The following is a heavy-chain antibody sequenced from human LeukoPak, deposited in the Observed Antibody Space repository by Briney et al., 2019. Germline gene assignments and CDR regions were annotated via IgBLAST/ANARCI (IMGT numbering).Heavy chain of an antibody. CDR3: ARENMVRGHRGLDY. J-gene: IGHJ4*02. CDR1: GGSIRSYY. CDR2: IYYSGST. V-gene: IGHV4-59*01. D-gene: IGHD3-10*01. Sequence: KASETLSLTCTVSGGSIRSYYWSWIRQPPGKGLEWVGYIYYSGSTNYNPSLKSRVTISVDTSKNQFSLKLSSVTAADTAVYYRARENMVRGHRGLDYWGQGTLVTVSS.